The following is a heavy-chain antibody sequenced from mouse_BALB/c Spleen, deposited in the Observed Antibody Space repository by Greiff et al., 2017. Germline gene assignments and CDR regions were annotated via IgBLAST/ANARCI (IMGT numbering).Heavy chain of an antibody. CDR3: ARGLSKVLDY. J-gene: IGHJ2*01. CDR2: IDPENGNT. V-gene: IGHV14-1*02. CDR1: GFNIKDYY. D-gene: IGHD1-3*01. Sequence: EVQLQQSGAELVRPGALVKLSCKASGFNIKDYYMHWVKQRPEQGLEWIGWIDPENGNTIYDPKFQGKASITADTSSNTAYLQLSSLTSEDTAVYYCARGLSKVLDYWGQGTTLTVSS.